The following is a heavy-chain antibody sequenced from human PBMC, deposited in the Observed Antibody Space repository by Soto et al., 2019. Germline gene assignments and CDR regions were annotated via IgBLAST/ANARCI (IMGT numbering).Heavy chain of an antibody. Sequence: PSETLSLTCAVSGGSISSGGYSWSWIRQPPGKGLEWIGYIYHSGSTYYNPSLKSRVTISVDRSKNQFSLKLSSVTAADTAVYYRARSDYYDSSGTTLIDAFDIWGQGTMVTVSS. CDR3: ARSDYYDSSGTTLIDAFDI. J-gene: IGHJ3*02. CDR1: GGSISSGGYS. V-gene: IGHV4-30-2*01. D-gene: IGHD3-22*01. CDR2: IYHSGST.